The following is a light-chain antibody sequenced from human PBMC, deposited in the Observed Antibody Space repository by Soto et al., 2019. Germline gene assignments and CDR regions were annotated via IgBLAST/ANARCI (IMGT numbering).Light chain of an antibody. CDR3: QQYNSYSQT. V-gene: IGKV1-5*01. CDR1: QSISSW. CDR2: DAS. J-gene: IGKJ1*01. Sequence: DIQMTQSPSTLSASVGDRVTITYRASQSISSWLAWYQQKPGKAPKLLIYDASSLESGVPSRFSGSGSVTEFTLNISSLQPDDFATYYCQQYNSYSQTFGQGTKVEIK.